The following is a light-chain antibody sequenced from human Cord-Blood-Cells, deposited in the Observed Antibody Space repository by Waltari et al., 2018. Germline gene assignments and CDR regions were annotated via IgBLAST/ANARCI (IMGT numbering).Light chain of an antibody. Sequence: QSALTQPSSVPGYPGQSITISCTGTSSDVWCYSLFHWYQQHPGKAPKLMIYEGSKRPSGVSNRFSGSKSGNTASLTSSGLQAEDEADYYCCSYAGSSTWVFGGGTKLTVL. V-gene: IGLV2-23*01. CDR2: EGS. J-gene: IGLJ3*02. CDR3: CSYAGSSTWV. CDR1: SSDVWCYSL.